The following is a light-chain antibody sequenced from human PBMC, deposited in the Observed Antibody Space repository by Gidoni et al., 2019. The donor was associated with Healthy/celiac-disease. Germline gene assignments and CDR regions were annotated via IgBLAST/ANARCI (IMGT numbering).Light chain of an antibody. CDR1: QSVSSSY. Sequence: ETVLTQSPGTLSLSPGERATLSCRASQSVSSSYLAWYQQKPGQAPRLLIYGASSSATGIPDRFSGSGSETDFALTISRLEPEDFAVYYCQQYGSSPPVTFGGGTKVEIK. CDR2: GAS. J-gene: IGKJ4*01. CDR3: QQYGSSPPVT. V-gene: IGKV3-20*01.